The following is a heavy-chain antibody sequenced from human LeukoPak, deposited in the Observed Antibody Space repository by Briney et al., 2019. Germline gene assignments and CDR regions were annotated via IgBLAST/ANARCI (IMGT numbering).Heavy chain of an antibody. Sequence: SETLSLTCSVSGGSISSSSYYWSWIRQPPGKGLEWIGYIYTSGSTNYNPSLKSRVTISVDTSKNQFSLKLSSVTAADTAVYYCARQRDDILTGYSYYFDYWGQGTLVTVSS. CDR3: ARQRDDILTGYSYYFDY. J-gene: IGHJ4*02. CDR2: IYTSGST. D-gene: IGHD3-9*01. CDR1: GGSISSSSYY. V-gene: IGHV4-61*05.